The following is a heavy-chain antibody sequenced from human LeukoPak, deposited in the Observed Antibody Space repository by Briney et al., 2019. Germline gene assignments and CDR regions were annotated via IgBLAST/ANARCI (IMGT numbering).Heavy chain of an antibody. J-gene: IGHJ3*02. V-gene: IGHV3-21*01. Sequence: PGGSLRLSCAASGFTFSSYEMNWVRQAPGKGLEWVSSISSSSSYIYYADSVKGRFTISIDNAKNSLYLQMNSLRAEDTAVYYCARGYGDYVPFDIWGQGTMVTVSS. CDR2: ISSSSSYI. CDR1: GFTFSSYE. CDR3: ARGYGDYVPFDI. D-gene: IGHD4-17*01.